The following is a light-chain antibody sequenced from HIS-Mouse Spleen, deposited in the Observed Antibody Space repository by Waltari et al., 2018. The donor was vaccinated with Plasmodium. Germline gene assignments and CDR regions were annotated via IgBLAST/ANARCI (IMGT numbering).Light chain of an antibody. V-gene: IGKV3D-20*02. CDR2: GAS. J-gene: IGKJ4*01. CDR1: QSVSSSY. Sequence: EIVLTQSPGTLSLSPGERATLSCRASQSVSSSYLAWYQQKPGQAPRLLIYGASSRATGIPDRFRGSGSGTDFTLTISSLEPEDFAVYYCQQRSNWPRVLTFGGGTKVEIK. CDR3: QQRSNWPRVLT.